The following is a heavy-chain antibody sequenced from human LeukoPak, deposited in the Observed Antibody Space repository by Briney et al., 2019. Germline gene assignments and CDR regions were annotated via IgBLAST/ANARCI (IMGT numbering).Heavy chain of an antibody. CDR1: GFTFTNYA. V-gene: IGHV3-23*01. Sequence: GESLKISCAASGFTFTNYAMSWVRQAPGKGLEWVSTISGSGGSTHYADSVKGRFTISRDNSKNTLYLQMNSLRAEDTGVYHCTTRRDSSGSYGMDVWGQGTTVTVSS. D-gene: IGHD3-22*01. CDR2: ISGSGGST. CDR3: TTRRDSSGSYGMDV. J-gene: IGHJ6*02.